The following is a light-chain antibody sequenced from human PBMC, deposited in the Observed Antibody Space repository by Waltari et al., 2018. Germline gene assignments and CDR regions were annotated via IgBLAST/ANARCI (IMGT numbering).Light chain of an antibody. Sequence: QSVLTQPPSVSAAPGQRVPIPCPGGRSNIGHNYVSWYRQFPGTAPKLLIYENTERPSGIPGRFSGSKSGTSATLDITGLQAGDEADYYCGTWDSSLSGAVFGGGTHLTVL. CDR2: ENT. CDR3: GTWDSSLSGAV. V-gene: IGLV1-51*02. J-gene: IGLJ7*01. CDR1: RSNIGHNY.